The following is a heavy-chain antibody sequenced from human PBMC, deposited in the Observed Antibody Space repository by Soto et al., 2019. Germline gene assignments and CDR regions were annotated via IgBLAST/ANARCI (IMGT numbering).Heavy chain of an antibody. CDR2: INSDGSST. CDR3: ARGLKILGFDY. CDR1: GFTFSSYW. V-gene: IGHV3-74*01. J-gene: IGHJ4*02. Sequence: GVSLRLSCAASGFTFSSYWMHWVRQAPGKGLVWVSRINSDGSSTGYADSVKGRFTISRDNAKNTLYLQMNSLRAEDTAVYYCARGLKILGFDYWGKGTLVTVSS. D-gene: IGHD3-16*01.